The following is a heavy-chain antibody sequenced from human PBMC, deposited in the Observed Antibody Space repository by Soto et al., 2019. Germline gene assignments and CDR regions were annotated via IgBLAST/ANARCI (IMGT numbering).Heavy chain of an antibody. CDR1: GFTFSTYA. CDR3: AKDLRTSTNYNYGMDV. Sequence: QLLESGGGLVQPGGSLRLSCAASGFTFSTYAMSWVRQAPGKGLEWVSVISASGGSTFYADSVKGRFTVSRDNSRNTLYLQVISLRVEDTAVYYCAKDLRTSTNYNYGMDVWGQGTTVTVSS. J-gene: IGHJ6*02. V-gene: IGHV3-23*01. CDR2: ISASGGST.